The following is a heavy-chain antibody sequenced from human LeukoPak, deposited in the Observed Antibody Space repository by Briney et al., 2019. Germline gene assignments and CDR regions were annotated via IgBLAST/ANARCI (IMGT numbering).Heavy chain of an antibody. Sequence: GGSLRLSCAASGFTFSSYSMNWVRQAPGKGLEWVSSVSSSSSYIYYADSVKGRFTISRDNAKNSLHLQMNSLRAEDTAVYYCARDPVAGHFDYWGQGTLVTVSS. CDR3: ARDPVAGHFDY. J-gene: IGHJ4*02. V-gene: IGHV3-21*01. D-gene: IGHD6-19*01. CDR2: VSSSSSYI. CDR1: GFTFSSYS.